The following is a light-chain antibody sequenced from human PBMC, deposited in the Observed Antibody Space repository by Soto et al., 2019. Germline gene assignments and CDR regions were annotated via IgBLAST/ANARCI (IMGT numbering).Light chain of an antibody. V-gene: IGKV3-15*01. Sequence: EIVMTQSPATLSVSPGERVTFSCRASEGINRKLAWYQHKAGQAPRLLISGASTGATGIPARFTGSGSGTDFTLTINSLQSEDSAVYYCQQYHTWPVTFGGGTRWIS. CDR3: QQYHTWPVT. CDR1: EGINRK. CDR2: GAS. J-gene: IGKJ4*01.